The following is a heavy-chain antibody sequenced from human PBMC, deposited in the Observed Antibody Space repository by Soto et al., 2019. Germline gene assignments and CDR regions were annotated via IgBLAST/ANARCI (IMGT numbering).Heavy chain of an antibody. Sequence: GGSLRLSCAASGFTFSSYWMSWARQAPGKGLEWVANIKQDGSEKYYVDSVKGRFTISRDNAKNPLYLQMNSLRAEDTAVYYCARDQQWELLVYDYWGQGTLVTVSS. CDR3: ARDQQWELLVYDY. D-gene: IGHD1-26*01. J-gene: IGHJ4*02. CDR2: IKQDGSEK. V-gene: IGHV3-7*01. CDR1: GFTFSSYW.